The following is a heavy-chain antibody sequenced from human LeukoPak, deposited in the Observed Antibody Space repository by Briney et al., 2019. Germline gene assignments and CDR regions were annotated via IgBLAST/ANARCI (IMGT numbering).Heavy chain of an antibody. Sequence: GGSLRLSCAASGFSFSNKYMSWVRQAPGKGLEGVSVIYTGGDTYYADSVRGRFTISRDNSKNTVNLQMNSLRAEDTALYYCAGGQMFTSGGFDDWGQGTLVTVSS. CDR3: AGGQMFTSGGFDD. D-gene: IGHD6-19*01. CDR2: IYTGGDT. V-gene: IGHV3-53*01. J-gene: IGHJ4*02. CDR1: GFSFSNKY.